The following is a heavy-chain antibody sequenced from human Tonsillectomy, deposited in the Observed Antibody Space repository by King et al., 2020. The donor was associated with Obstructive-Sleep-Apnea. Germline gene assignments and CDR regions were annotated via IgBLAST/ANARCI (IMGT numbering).Heavy chain of an antibody. Sequence: VQLVESGGGVVQPGGSLRLSCAASGFTFSSYGMHWVRQAPGKGLEWVAFVRYDGTNDYYADSVKGRFTISRDNSKNTLYLQMSSLRAEDTAVYYFAKDLVTLSHPYYYYYALDVWGQGTTVTVSS. D-gene: IGHD4-23*01. CDR2: VRYDGTND. V-gene: IGHV3-30*02. CDR1: GFTFSSYG. CDR3: AKDLVTLSHPYYYYYALDV. J-gene: IGHJ6*02.